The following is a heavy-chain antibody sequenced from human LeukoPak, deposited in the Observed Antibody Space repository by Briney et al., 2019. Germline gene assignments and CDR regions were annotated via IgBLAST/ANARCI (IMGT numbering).Heavy chain of an antibody. V-gene: IGHV3-23*01. D-gene: IGHD4-17*01. CDR1: GFTFSSYA. CDR2: ISGSGGST. CDR3: AKDLTRAFNGDYYYYGMDV. J-gene: IGHJ6*02. Sequence: GGSLRLSCAASGFTFSSYAMSWVRQAPGKGLEWVSAISGSGGSTYYADSVKGRFTISRDNSKNTLYLQMNSLRAEDTAVYYCAKDLTRAFNGDYYYYGMDVWGQGTTVTVSS.